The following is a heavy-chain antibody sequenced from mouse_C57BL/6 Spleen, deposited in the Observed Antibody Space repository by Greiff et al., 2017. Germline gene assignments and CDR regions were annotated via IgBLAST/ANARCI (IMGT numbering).Heavy chain of an antibody. J-gene: IGHJ3*01. CDR2: ISSGSSTI. Sequence: EVKLMESGGGLVKPGGSLKLSCAASGFTFSDYGMHWVRQAPEKGLEWVAYISSGSSTIYYADTVKGRFTISRDNAKNTLFLQMTSLRSEDTAMYYCARSDVYYYGSAYWGQGTLVTVSA. V-gene: IGHV5-17*01. CDR3: ARSDVYYYGSAY. CDR1: GFTFSDYG. D-gene: IGHD1-1*01.